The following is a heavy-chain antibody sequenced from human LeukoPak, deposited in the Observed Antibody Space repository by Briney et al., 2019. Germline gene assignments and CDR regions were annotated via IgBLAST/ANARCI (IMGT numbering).Heavy chain of an antibody. D-gene: IGHD3-10*01. CDR1: AYTFNSYD. CDR2: MNPNTGNT. Sequence: EASVKVSCKASAYTFNSYDINWVRQSTGQGLEWMGWMNPNTGNTGYGERFQGRVTMTRDNSINTAYMELNSLTSEDTAVYYCARGGAGTYDKRDGWFDPWGQGTVVTVSS. J-gene: IGHJ5*02. V-gene: IGHV1-8*01. CDR3: ARGGAGTYDKRDGWFDP.